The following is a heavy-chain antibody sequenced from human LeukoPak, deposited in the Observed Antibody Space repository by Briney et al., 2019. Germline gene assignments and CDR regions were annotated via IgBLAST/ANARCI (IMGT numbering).Heavy chain of an antibody. J-gene: IGHJ6*03. Sequence: GGSLRLSCAASGFTFSSYSMSWVRQAPGKGLEWVSYISTSGSTIYYADSVKGRFTISRDNAKNSLYLQMNSLRAEDTAVYYCARGAIVGSGPYYYYMDVWGKGTTVTVSS. V-gene: IGHV3-48*04. CDR3: ARGAIVGSGPYYYYMDV. D-gene: IGHD1-26*01. CDR1: GFTFSSYS. CDR2: ISTSGSTI.